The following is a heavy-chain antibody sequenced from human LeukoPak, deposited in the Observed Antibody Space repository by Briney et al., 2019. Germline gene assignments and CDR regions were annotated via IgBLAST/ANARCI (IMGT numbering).Heavy chain of an antibody. CDR2: IYDSGST. J-gene: IGHJ3*02. CDR1: GGSIRSSYYY. Sequence: PSETLSLTCTVSGGSIRSSYYYWGWIRQPPGKGLEWIGSIYDSGSTYYNPSLKSRVTMSIDKSKNQFSLKLSSVTAADTAVYYCARDATVVTRRGAFDIWGQGTMVTVSS. V-gene: IGHV4-39*07. D-gene: IGHD4-23*01. CDR3: ARDATVVTRRGAFDI.